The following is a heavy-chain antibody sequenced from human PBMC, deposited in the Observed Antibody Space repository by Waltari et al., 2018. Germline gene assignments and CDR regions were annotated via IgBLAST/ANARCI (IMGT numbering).Heavy chain of an antibody. J-gene: IGHJ3*02. CDR1: GGTFSSYA. Sequence: QVQLVQSGAEVKKPGSSVKVSCKASGGTFSSYAISWVRQAPGQGLAWKGGIIPIFGTANYAQKFQGRVTITADKSTSTAYMELSSLRSEDTAVYYCARPSGWYATDAFDIWGQGTMVTVSS. CDR3: ARPSGWYATDAFDI. V-gene: IGHV1-69*14. CDR2: IIPIFGTA. D-gene: IGHD6-19*01.